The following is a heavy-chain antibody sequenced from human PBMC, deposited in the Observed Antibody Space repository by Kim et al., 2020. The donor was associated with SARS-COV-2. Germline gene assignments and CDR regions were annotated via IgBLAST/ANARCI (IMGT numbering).Heavy chain of an antibody. V-gene: IGHV6-1*01. CDR1: RDSVSSNSAA. Sequence: SQTLSLTCAIPRDSVSSNSAAWNWIRQSPSRGLEWLGRTYYRSKWYNDYAVAVKSRFTITPDTSRNQFSLQLHSVTPEDTAVYYCARDRDHRSAYPYYHLDVWGHGTTVPVSS. D-gene: IGHD2-2*01. CDR2: TYYRSKWYN. J-gene: IGHJ6*02. CDR3: ARDRDHRSAYPYYHLDV.